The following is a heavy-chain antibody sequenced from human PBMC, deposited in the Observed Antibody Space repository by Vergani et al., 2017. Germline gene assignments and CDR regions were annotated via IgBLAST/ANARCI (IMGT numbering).Heavy chain of an antibody. CDR3: ARTSTVDIVVVPAAPEYGDAFDI. D-gene: IGHD2-2*01. CDR2: IYYSGST. Sequence: QLQLQESGPRLVKPSETLSLTCTVSGGSISSGGYYWSWIRQHPGKGLEWIGYIYYSGSTYYNPSLKSRVTISVDTSKNQFSLKLSSVTAADTAVYYCARTSTVDIVVVPAAPEYGDAFDIWGQGTMVTVSS. CDR1: GGSISSGGYY. V-gene: IGHV4-31*03. J-gene: IGHJ3*02.